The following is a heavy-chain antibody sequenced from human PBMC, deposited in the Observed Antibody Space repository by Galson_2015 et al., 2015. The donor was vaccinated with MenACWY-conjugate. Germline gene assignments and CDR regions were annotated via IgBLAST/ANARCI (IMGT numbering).Heavy chain of an antibody. J-gene: IGHJ4*02. Sequence: SETLSLTCPVSGGSISSSSYYWGWIRQPPGKGLEWIGSIYYSGSTYYNPSLKSRVTISVDTSKNQFSLKLSSVTAADTAVYYCARHHVRYGDYVFNYWGQGTLVTVSS. CDR3: ARHHVRYGDYVFNY. CDR2: IYYSGST. V-gene: IGHV4-39*01. CDR1: GGSISSSSYY. D-gene: IGHD4-17*01.